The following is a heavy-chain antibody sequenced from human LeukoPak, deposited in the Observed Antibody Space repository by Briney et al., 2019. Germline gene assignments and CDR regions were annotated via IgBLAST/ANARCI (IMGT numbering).Heavy chain of an antibody. V-gene: IGHV3-74*01. CDR3: ARDGVGASHDY. J-gene: IGHJ4*02. D-gene: IGHD1-26*01. Sequence: GGSLRLSCEASGFTFCTSWMHWVRPTPGKGLVWVSRISRDGTTTTYADSVKGRFTISRDNAKNTLYLEMNSLRAEDTAVYFCARDGVGASHDYWGQGTLVTVSS. CDR1: GFTFCTSW. CDR2: ISRDGTTT.